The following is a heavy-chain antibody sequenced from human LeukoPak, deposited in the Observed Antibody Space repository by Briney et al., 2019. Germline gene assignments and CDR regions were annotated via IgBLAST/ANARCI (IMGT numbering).Heavy chain of an antibody. V-gene: IGHV1-18*01. CDR1: GYTFTSYG. CDR3: ARSLRRYYDILTGYSLPCY. J-gene: IGHJ4*02. CDR2: ISAYNGNT. Sequence: ASVKVSCKASGYTFTSYGISWVRQAPGQGLEWMGWISAYNGNTNHAQKLQGRVTMTTDTSTSTAYMELRSLRSDDTAVYYCARSLRRYYDILTGYSLPCYWGQGTLVTVSS. D-gene: IGHD3-9*01.